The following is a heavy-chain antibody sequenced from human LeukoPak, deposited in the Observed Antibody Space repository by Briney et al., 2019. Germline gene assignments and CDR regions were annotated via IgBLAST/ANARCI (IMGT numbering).Heavy chain of an antibody. CDR3: ARDGMFSTCGYHGYSDY. D-gene: IGHD5-12*01. V-gene: IGHV3-64*01. CDR1: RFTFSSYA. Sequence: GGSLRLSCAASRFTFSSYAMHWVRQAPEKGLEYLSSISSDGGSTYYANSVKGRFTISRDNSKNTLYLQMGSLRAEDMAVYYCARDGMFSTCGYHGYSDYWGQGTLVTVSS. CDR2: ISSDGGST. J-gene: IGHJ4*02.